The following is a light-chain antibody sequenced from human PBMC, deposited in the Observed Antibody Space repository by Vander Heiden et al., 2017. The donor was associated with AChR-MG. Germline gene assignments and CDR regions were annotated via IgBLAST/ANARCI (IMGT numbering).Light chain of an antibody. CDR3: QHYDNLLLT. J-gene: IGKJ3*01. CDR2: GAS. CDR1: QDIAKY. V-gene: IGKV1-33*01. Sequence: DIQMTQSPSSLSASVGDRVTITCQANQDIAKYISWYQCKPGKAPKLLIYGASNLEIGVSSRFSGRESGTDFSLTITSLQPDDVGTYYCQHYDNLLLTFGPGTKVDIK.